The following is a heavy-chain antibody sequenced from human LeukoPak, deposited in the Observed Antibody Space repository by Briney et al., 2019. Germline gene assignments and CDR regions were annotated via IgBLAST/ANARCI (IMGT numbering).Heavy chain of an antibody. J-gene: IGHJ4*02. CDR2: IDPSGGST. D-gene: IGHD4-17*01. Sequence: ASVKVSCKASGYTFTSYYMHWVRQAPGQGLEWMGIIDPSGGSTSYAQKFQGRVTMTRDMSTSTVYMELSSLRSEDTAVYYCARDDYGDYRLGYWGQGTLVTVSS. CDR1: GYTFTSYY. V-gene: IGHV1-46*01. CDR3: ARDDYGDYRLGY.